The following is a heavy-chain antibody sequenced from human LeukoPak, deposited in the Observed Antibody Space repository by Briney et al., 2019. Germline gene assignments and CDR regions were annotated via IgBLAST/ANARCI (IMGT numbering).Heavy chain of an antibody. CDR2: ISYDGSNK. J-gene: IGHJ6*03. CDR1: GFTFSSYA. V-gene: IGHV3-30*04. D-gene: IGHD6-19*01. CDR3: ARDAAVAAYSRHYYYYYMDV. Sequence: PGGSLRLSCAASGFTFSSYAMHWVRQAPGKGLEWVAVISYDGSNKYYADSVKGRFTISRDNSKNTLYLQMNGLRAEDTAVYYCARDAAVAAYSRHYYYYYMDVWGKGTTVTVSS.